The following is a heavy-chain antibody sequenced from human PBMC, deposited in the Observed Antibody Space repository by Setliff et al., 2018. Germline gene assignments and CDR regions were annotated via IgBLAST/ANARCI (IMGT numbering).Heavy chain of an antibody. V-gene: IGHV4-61*02. CDR2: IYTSGAT. D-gene: IGHD2-21*02. Sequence: SETLSLTCTVSGGSISSGTYYWSWIRQPAGRGLEYIGRIYTSGATNYSPSVRGRVTISVDHLKNQVSLNLKSVTAADTAVYFCAGATGVTYTWYFEHWGQGSLVTVSS. CDR1: GGSISSGTYY. J-gene: IGHJ1*01. CDR3: AGATGVTYTWYFEH.